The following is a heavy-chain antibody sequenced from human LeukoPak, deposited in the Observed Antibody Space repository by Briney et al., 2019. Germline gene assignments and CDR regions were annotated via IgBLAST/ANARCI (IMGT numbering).Heavy chain of an antibody. D-gene: IGHD5-12*01. J-gene: IGHJ4*02. CDR2: ISYDGSNK. CDR3: AKVEGYSGYVVRHGFSIDY. CDR1: GFTFSSYA. V-gene: IGHV3-30-3*01. Sequence: GGSLRLSCAASGFTFSSYAMHWVRQAPGKGLEWVAVISYDGSNKYYADSVKGRFTISRDNSKNTLYLQMNSLRAEDTAVYYCAKVEGYSGYVVRHGFSIDYWGQGTLVTVSS.